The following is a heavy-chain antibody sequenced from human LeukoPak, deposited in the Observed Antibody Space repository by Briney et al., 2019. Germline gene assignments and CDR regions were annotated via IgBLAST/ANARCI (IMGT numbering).Heavy chain of an antibody. D-gene: IGHD6-13*01. CDR1: GYTFTSYD. V-gene: IGHV1-8*03. Sequence: GASVKVSCKASGYTFTSYDINWVRQATGQGLEWMGWMNPNSGNTGYAQKFQARVTITRNTSISTAYMELSSLRSEDTAVYYWARSIAAAGTGFDYWGQGTLVTVSS. CDR3: ARSIAAAGTGFDY. CDR2: MNPNSGNT. J-gene: IGHJ4*02.